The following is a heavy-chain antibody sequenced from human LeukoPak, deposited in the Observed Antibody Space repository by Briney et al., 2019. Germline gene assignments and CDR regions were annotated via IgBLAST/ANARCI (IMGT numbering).Heavy chain of an antibody. CDR2: MNPNSGNT. D-gene: IGHD3-22*01. CDR1: GYTFTSYD. CDR3: ARVTPYYYDSSGYRRDYYYYMDV. J-gene: IGHJ6*03. V-gene: IGHV1-8*03. Sequence: GASVKVSCKASGYTFTSYDINWVRQATGQGLEWMGWMNPNSGNTGYAQKFQGRVTITRNTSISTAYMELSSLRSEDTAAYYCARVTPYYYDSSGYRRDYYYYMDVWGKGTTVTVSS.